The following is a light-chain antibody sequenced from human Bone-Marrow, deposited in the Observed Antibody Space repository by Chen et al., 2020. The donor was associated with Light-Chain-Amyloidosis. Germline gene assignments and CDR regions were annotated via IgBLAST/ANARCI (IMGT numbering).Light chain of an antibody. J-gene: IGLJ1*01. CDR2: EVT. V-gene: IGLV2-14*01. Sequence: QSALTQPAPVSASPGKSITISCTGTSSDGGGHNHVSCVQQHPDKALKFMIYEVTNGPSWVPDRFSGSKSDNAASLTISGLQTEDEADYFCSSYTITNTLVFGSGTRVTVL. CDR1: SSDGGGHNH. CDR3: SSYTITNTLV.